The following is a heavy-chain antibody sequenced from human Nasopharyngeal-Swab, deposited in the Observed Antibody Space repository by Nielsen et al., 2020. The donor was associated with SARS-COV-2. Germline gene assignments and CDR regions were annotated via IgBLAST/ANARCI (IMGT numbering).Heavy chain of an antibody. CDR3: AKDQGALYCSGGSCYSGPQSNYYYGMDV. V-gene: IGHV3-30*18. CDR2: ISYDGSNK. Sequence: GGSLRLSCAASGFTFSSYGMHWVRQAPGKGLEWVAVISYDGSNKYYADSVKGRFTISRDNSKNTLYLQMNSLRAEDTAVYYCAKDQGALYCSGGSCYSGPQSNYYYGMDVWGQGTTVTVSS. D-gene: IGHD2-15*01. J-gene: IGHJ6*02. CDR1: GFTFSSYG.